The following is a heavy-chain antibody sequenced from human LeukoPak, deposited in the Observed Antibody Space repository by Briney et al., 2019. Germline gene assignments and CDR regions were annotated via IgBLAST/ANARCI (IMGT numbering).Heavy chain of an antibody. CDR3: ARDPCSGGSCYVGGFDY. D-gene: IGHD2-15*01. CDR2: INSDGSST. CDR1: GFTFSSYW. V-gene: IGHV3-74*01. J-gene: IGHJ4*02. Sequence: PGGSLRLSCAASGFTFSSYWMHWVRQAPGKGLVWVSRINSDGSSTSYADSVKGRFTISRDNAKNTLYLQMNSLRAEDTAVYYCARDPCSGGSCYVGGFDYWGQGTLVTVSP.